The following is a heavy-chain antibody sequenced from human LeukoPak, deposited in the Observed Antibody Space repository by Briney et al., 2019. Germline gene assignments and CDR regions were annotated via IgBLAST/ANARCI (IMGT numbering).Heavy chain of an antibody. V-gene: IGHV3-48*02. Sequence: GGSLRLSCAASGFSFSSYNMNWVRQAPGKGLEWVSYISAYSTIYYADAVKGRFTIPRDNAKNSLYLQMNSLRDEDTAVYHCARVTNRDYLIDYWGQGTLVTVSS. CDR3: ARVTNRDYLIDY. D-gene: IGHD4-17*01. CDR1: GFSFSSYN. J-gene: IGHJ4*02. CDR2: ISAYSTI.